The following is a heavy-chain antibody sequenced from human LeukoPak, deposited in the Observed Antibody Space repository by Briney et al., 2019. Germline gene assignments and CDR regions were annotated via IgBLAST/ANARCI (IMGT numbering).Heavy chain of an antibody. V-gene: IGHV3-7*01. CDR2: IRQDGSEK. CDR3: VRGLQSRAY. J-gene: IGHJ4*02. CDR1: GSVFTSYW. Sequence: PGGSLRLSCATSGSVFTSYWMSWVRQAPGKGLEWVANIRQDGSEKYYVDSVKGRFTISRDNAKNSLYLQMDSLRVDDTAVYYCVRGLQSRAYWGQGTLVTVSS.